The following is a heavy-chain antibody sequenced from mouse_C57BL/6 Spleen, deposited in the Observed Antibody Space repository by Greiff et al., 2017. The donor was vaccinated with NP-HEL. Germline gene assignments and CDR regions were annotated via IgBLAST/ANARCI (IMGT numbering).Heavy chain of an antibody. CDR3: AREKGDYGSSFFAY. V-gene: IGHV3-6*01. CDR1: GYSITSGHY. Sequence: ESGPGLVKPSQSLSLTCPVTGYSITSGHYWNWIRQFPGNKLEWMGYISYDGSNNYNPSLKNRISITRDTSKNQIFLKLNSVTTEDTATYYCAREKGDYGSSFFAYWGQGTLVTVSA. CDR2: ISYDGSN. J-gene: IGHJ3*01. D-gene: IGHD1-1*01.